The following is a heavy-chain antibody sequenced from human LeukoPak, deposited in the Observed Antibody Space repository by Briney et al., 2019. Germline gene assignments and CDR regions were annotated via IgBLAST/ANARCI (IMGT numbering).Heavy chain of an antibody. V-gene: IGHV1-2*02. CDR1: GYTFTGYY. J-gene: IGHJ5*02. CDR2: IHPNSGGT. D-gene: IGHD6-13*01. CDR3: AREFQAEQQLVRVWFDP. Sequence: GASVKVSCKASGYTFTGYYMHWVRQAPGQGLGWMGWIHPNSGGTNYAQKFQGRVTMTRDTSISTAYMELSRLRSDDTAVYYCAREFQAEQQLVRVWFDPWGQGTLVTVSS.